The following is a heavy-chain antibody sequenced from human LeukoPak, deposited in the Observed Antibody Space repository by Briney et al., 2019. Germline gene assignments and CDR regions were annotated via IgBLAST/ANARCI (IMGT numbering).Heavy chain of an antibody. J-gene: IGHJ5*02. V-gene: IGHV4-59*08. Sequence: SETLSLTCTVPGGSIINFYWSWLRQPPGKGLEWIGYIYYSGSTTYNPSLKSRVTISVDTSKNQFSLRLSSVTAADTAVYYCATYGSGSHTGTWGQGTLVTVSS. CDR2: IYYSGST. CDR1: GGSIINFY. CDR3: ATYGSGSHTGT. D-gene: IGHD3-10*01.